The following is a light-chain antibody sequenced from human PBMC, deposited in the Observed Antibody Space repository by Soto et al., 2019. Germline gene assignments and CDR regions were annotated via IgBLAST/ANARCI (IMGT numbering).Light chain of an antibody. Sequence: QSVLTQPASVSGSPGQSVTISCTGTSSDVGGYDYVSWYQQHPGTAPKLILYEVNNRPSGVSNRFSGSKSGNTASLIISGLQTEDEANYYCSAYTTSNTLIFATGTKVNV. CDR1: SSDVGGYDY. J-gene: IGLJ1*01. CDR3: SAYTTSNTLI. CDR2: EVN. V-gene: IGLV2-14*01.